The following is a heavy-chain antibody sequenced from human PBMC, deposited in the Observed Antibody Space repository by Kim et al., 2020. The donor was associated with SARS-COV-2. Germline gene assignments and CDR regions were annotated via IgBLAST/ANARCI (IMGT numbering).Heavy chain of an antibody. CDR3: ASLSGSGIRWNWFDP. CDR1: GGSISSYY. V-gene: IGHV4-59*01. J-gene: IGHJ5*02. D-gene: IGHD3-10*01. CDR2: IYYSGST. Sequence: SETLSLTCTVSGGSISSYYWSWIRQPPGKGLEWIGYIYYSGSTNYNPSLKSRVTISVDTSKNQFSLKLSSVTAADTAVYYCASLSGSGIRWNWFDPWGQGTLVTVSS.